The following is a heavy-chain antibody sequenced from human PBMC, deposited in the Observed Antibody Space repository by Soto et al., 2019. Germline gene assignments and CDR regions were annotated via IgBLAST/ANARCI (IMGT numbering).Heavy chain of an antibody. V-gene: IGHV4-30-4*08. CDR1: GGSISSDDYY. Sequence: PSETLSLTCAVSGGSISSDDYYWSWIRQPQGKDLEWIGYIYYSGGSTYYSPSLRSRAAISMDTSKNQFSLILSAVTAADTAIYYCVRAVYCSSASSSNWFDTWGRGTLVTVSS. CDR2: IYYSGGST. J-gene: IGHJ5*02. D-gene: IGHD6-13*01. CDR3: VRAVYCSSASSSNWFDT.